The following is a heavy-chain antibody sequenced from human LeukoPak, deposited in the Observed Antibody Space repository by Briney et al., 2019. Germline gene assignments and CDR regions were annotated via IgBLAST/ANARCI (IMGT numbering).Heavy chain of an antibody. V-gene: IGHV4-34*01. Sequence: SETLSLTCAVYGGSFIGYYWSWIRQPPGKGLEWIGEINHFGSTNYNPSLKSRVTISIDTSKNQFSLRLSSVTAADTAVYYCARVTGYMIEDYFDYWGQGTLVTVSS. CDR3: ARVTGYMIEDYFDY. J-gene: IGHJ4*02. D-gene: IGHD3-22*01. CDR1: GGSFIGYY. CDR2: INHFGST.